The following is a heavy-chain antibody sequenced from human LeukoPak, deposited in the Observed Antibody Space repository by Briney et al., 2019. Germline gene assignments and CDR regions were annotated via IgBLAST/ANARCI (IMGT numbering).Heavy chain of an antibody. CDR1: GFTFSSYS. CDR3: ARDLAHSSGWFLCGMDV. D-gene: IGHD6-19*01. CDR2: ISSSSSYI. Sequence: GGSLRLSCAASGFTFSSYSMNWVRQAPGKGLEWVSSISSSSSYIYYADSVKGRFTISRDNAKNSLYLQMNSLRAEDTAVYYCARDLAHSSGWFLCGMDVWGQGNTVTVSS. V-gene: IGHV3-21*01. J-gene: IGHJ6*02.